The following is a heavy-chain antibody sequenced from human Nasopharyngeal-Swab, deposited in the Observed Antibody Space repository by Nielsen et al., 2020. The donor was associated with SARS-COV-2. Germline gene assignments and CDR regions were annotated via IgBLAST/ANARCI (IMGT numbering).Heavy chain of an antibody. CDR1: GGSISSSSYY. CDR2: IYYSGST. CDR3: ARGPSYGSGSSQIYLRHYYYGMDF. D-gene: IGHD3-10*01. J-gene: IGHJ6*02. V-gene: IGHV4-39*07. Sequence: SETLSLTCTVSGGSISSSSYYWGWIRQPPGKGLEGIGSIYYSGSTYYNPSLKSRVTISIDTSKNQFSLKLSSVTAADTAVYYCARGPSYGSGSSQIYLRHYYYGMDFWGQGTTVTVSS.